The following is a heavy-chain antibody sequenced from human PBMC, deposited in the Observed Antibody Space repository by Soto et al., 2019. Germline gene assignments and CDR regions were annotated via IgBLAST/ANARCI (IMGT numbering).Heavy chain of an antibody. V-gene: IGHV4-4*07. D-gene: IGHD1-1*01. CDR2: IYATGTT. Sequence: SETLSLTWTVSGGSITSGFYWSWIRQSAGKGLEWIGRIYATGTTDYNPSLKSRVMMSVDTSKKQFSLKLRSVTAADTAVYYCVRDGTKTLRDWFDPWGQGISVTVSS. CDR3: VRDGTKTLRDWFDP. CDR1: GGSITSGFY. J-gene: IGHJ5*02.